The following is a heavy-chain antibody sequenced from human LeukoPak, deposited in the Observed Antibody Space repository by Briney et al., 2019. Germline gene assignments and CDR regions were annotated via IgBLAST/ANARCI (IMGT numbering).Heavy chain of an antibody. CDR1: GFTFSSYS. Sequence: GGSLRLSCAASGFTFSSYSMNWVRQAPGKGLEWVSYISSSGSTIYYADSVKGRFTISRDNAKNSLYLQMNSLRAEDTAVYYCARDKSGGATSFDYWGQGTLVTVSS. V-gene: IGHV3-48*04. CDR3: ARDKSGGATSFDY. J-gene: IGHJ4*02. CDR2: ISSSGSTI. D-gene: IGHD1-26*01.